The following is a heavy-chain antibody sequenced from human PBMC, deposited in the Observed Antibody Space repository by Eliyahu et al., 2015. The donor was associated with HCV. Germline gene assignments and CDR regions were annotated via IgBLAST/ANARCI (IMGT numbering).Heavy chain of an antibody. CDR2: IIPIFGTA. CDR3: ARGYCSGGSCSPFDY. D-gene: IGHD2-15*01. V-gene: IGHV1-69*01. Sequence: QVQLVQSGAEVKKPGSSVXVSCKASVGTFSSYAISWVRQXPGQGLEWMGGIIPIFGTANYAQKFQGRVTITADESTSTAYMELSSLRSEDTAVYYCARGYCSGGSCSPFDYWGQGTLVTVSS. J-gene: IGHJ4*02. CDR1: VGTFSSYA.